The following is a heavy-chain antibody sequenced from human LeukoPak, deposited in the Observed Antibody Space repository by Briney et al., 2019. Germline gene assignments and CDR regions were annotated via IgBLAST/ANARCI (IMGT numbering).Heavy chain of an antibody. J-gene: IGHJ4*02. D-gene: IGHD6-13*01. V-gene: IGHV3-21*01. CDR3: ARDPINIATAANGFDY. CDR2: ISSSSSYI. Sequence: GGSLRLSCAASGFTFSRYSINWVRQAPGKGLEWVSSISSSSSYIYYAEPVKGRFTVFRDNAKNSLYLQMNSLRVEDTAVYYCARDPINIATAANGFDYWGQGTLVTVSS. CDR1: GFTFSRYS.